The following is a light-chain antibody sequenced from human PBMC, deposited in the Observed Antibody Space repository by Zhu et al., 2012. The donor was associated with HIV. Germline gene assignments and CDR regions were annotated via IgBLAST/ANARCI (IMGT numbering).Light chain of an antibody. CDR2: DAS. V-gene: IGKV3-11*01. CDR1: QTISSY. Sequence: EVVLTQSPATLSLSPGERATLSCRASQTISSYLAWYQQKPGQAPRLLIYDASNRATGTPARFSGSGSGTDFTLSISSLEPEDSAVYYCQQRTIWPPTFGQGTRVEIK. J-gene: IGKJ1*01. CDR3: QQRTIWPPT.